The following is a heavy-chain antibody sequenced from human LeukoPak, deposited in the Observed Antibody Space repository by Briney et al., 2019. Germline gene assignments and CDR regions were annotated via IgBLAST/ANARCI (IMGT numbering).Heavy chain of an antibody. Sequence: SETLSLTCTVSGGSISSYYWSWIRQPPGKGLEWIGYIYYSGSTNYNPSLKSRVTISVDTSKNQFSLKLSSVTAADTAVYYCARGTGIGWYYYFDYWGQGTLVTVSS. D-gene: IGHD6-19*01. CDR3: ARGTGIGWYYYFDY. CDR1: GGSISSYY. V-gene: IGHV4-59*01. CDR2: IYYSGST. J-gene: IGHJ4*02.